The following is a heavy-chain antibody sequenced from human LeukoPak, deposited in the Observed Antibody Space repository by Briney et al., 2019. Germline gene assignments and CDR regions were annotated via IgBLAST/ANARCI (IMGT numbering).Heavy chain of an antibody. CDR3: ARDSVIAAAGDGTLDY. J-gene: IGHJ4*02. Sequence: PGGSLRLSCAASGFTFSSYSMNWVRQAPGKGLEWVSSISSSSSYIYYADSVQGRFTISRDNAKNSLYLQMNSLRAEDTAVYYCARDSVIAAAGDGTLDYWGQGTLVTVSS. CDR1: GFTFSSYS. V-gene: IGHV3-21*01. D-gene: IGHD6-13*01. CDR2: ISSSSSYI.